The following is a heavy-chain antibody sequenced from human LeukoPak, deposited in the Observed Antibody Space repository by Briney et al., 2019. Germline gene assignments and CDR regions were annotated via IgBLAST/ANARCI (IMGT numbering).Heavy chain of an antibody. Sequence: GGSLRLSCAASGFTFSDYYMSWIRQAPGKGLEWVSYISSSGSTIYYADSVKGRFTISRDNAKNSLYLQMNSLRAEDTAVYYCARGTKTGATVYYYYMDVWGKGTTVTISS. CDR3: ARGTKTGATVYYYYMDV. CDR1: GFTFSDYY. V-gene: IGHV3-11*04. D-gene: IGHD1-26*01. CDR2: ISSSGSTI. J-gene: IGHJ6*03.